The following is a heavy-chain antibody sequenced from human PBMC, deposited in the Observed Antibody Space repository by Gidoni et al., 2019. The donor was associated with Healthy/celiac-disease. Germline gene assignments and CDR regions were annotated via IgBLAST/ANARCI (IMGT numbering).Heavy chain of an antibody. CDR2: IYYSGST. Sequence: QLQLQESGPGLVKLSETLSLTCTVSGGSISSSSYSWGWFRQPPGKGLGWFGSIYYSGSTYYNPSRKSLVTIAVDTSKTQFSLKLSSVTAADTAVYYCARRAVDYYDSSGYYDYWGQGTLVTVSS. D-gene: IGHD3-22*01. J-gene: IGHJ4*02. V-gene: IGHV4-39*01. CDR1: GGSISSSSYS. CDR3: ARRAVDYYDSSGYYDY.